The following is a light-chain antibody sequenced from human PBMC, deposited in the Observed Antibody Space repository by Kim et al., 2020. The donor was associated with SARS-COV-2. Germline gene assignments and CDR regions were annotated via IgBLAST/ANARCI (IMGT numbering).Light chain of an antibody. CDR1: QSVSSK. CDR3: QEHNNWPYT. V-gene: IGKV3-15*01. Sequence: EIVLTQSPATLSVSPGERVTLSSRASQSVSSKLIWYQQKRGQAPRLLIFGASTRATGIPARFSGSGSGTEFTLTISSLQSEDFAVYYCQEHNNWPYTFGQGTKLEIK. CDR2: GAS. J-gene: IGKJ2*01.